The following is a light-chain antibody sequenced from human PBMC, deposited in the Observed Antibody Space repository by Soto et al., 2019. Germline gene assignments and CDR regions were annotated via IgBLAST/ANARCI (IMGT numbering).Light chain of an antibody. CDR3: CSYAGDPYF. CDR1: SRDVGGYNF. J-gene: IGLJ1*01. CDR2: DVN. Sequence: QSVLTQPLSVSGSPGQSVTISCTGTSRDVGGYNFVSWYQQYPGKAPSLLIYDVNQRPPGVPGRFSGSKSGNTASLTISGLQAEDGADYYCCSYAGDPYFFGTGTKVTVL. V-gene: IGLV2-11*01.